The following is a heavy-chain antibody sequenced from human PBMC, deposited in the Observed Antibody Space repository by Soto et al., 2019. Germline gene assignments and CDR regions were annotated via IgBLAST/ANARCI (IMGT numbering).Heavy chain of an antibody. V-gene: IGHV3-74*01. CDR3: VRVTWGLSSSVNSYDS. CDR2: INSDGSST. D-gene: IGHD6-6*01. J-gene: IGHJ4*02. CDR1: GFTFSSYW. Sequence: EVQLVQSGGGLVQPGGSLRLSCAASGFTFSSYWMHWVRQAPGKGLVWVSRINSDGSSTYYADSVKGRCTISRDNAENTLYLQMNGLRAEDTAVYYCVRVTWGLSSSVNSYDSWGQGTLVTVSS.